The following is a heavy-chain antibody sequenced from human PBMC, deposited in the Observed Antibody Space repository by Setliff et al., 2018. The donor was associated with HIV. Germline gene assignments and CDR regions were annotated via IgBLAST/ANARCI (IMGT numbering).Heavy chain of an antibody. D-gene: IGHD1-1*01. J-gene: IGHJ6*03. CDR2: IIPIFGTP. CDR3: ASSAGAVPTTAPYGDYYYYFYMDV. Sequence: ASVKVSCKASGGIFSRFAFSWVRQAPGQGLEWMGGIIPIFGTPNYAQKFQGRVTITTDESTNTVYMERYSLTSEDTAIYYCASSAGAVPTTAPYGDYYYYFYMDVWGKGTTVTVSS. V-gene: IGHV1-69*05. CDR1: GGIFSRFA.